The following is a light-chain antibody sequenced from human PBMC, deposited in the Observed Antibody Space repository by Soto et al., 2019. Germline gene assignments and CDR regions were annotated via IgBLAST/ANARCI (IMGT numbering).Light chain of an antibody. CDR1: QDISNS. J-gene: IGKJ4*01. CDR2: AAS. V-gene: IGKV1-33*01. CDR3: QQYDNLPLT. Sequence: DIQMTQSPSSLSASVGDRVTITCQASQDISNSLSWYQQKPGKAPKVLIYAASNLETGVPSRFSGSGSGTDFTFTISSLQPEDIATYYCQQYDNLPLTFGGGTKVEIK.